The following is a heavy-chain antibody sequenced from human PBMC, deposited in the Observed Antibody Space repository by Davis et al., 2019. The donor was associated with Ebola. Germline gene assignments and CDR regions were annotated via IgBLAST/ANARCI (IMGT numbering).Heavy chain of an antibody. J-gene: IGHJ6*02. V-gene: IGHV3-21*01. CDR2: ISSSSSYI. CDR1: GFTFSSYS. CDR3: ARAGDSGMDV. Sequence: GESLKISCAASGFTFSSYSMNWVRQAPGKGLEWVSSISSSSSYIYYADSVKGRFTISRDNAKNSLYLQMNSLRAEDTAVYYCARAGDSGMDVWGQGTTVTVSS. D-gene: IGHD7-27*01.